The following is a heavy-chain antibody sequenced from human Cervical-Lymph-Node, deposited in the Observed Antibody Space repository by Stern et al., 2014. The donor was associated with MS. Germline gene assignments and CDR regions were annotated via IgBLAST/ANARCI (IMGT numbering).Heavy chain of an antibody. D-gene: IGHD2-15*01. Sequence: QVQLQESGPGLVKPSQTLSLTCTVSGASISSGAYYWSWIRQHPGKGLEWLGYIYYSGSTYYNPSLKSLVTISVDTSKSQFSLKLSSVTAADTAVYYCAREVVGQYFDYWGQGSLVTVSS. CDR3: AREVVGQYFDY. CDR1: GASISSGAYY. J-gene: IGHJ4*02. CDR2: IYYSGST. V-gene: IGHV4-31*01.